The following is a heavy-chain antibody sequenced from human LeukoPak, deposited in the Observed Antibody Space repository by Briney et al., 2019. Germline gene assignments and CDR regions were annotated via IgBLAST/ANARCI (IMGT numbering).Heavy chain of an antibody. J-gene: IGHJ3*02. CDR2: IKSKGYGGTT. Sequence: GGSLRLSCTASGFTFGDYAMSWFRQAPGKGLEWVGFIKSKGYGGTTEYAESVKGRFTISRDDSKSIAYLQMNSLKTEDTAVYYCTRSRGPDYIDAFDIWGQGTMVTVSS. CDR3: TRSRGPDYIDAFDI. CDR1: GFTFGDYA. V-gene: IGHV3-49*03. D-gene: IGHD3-10*01.